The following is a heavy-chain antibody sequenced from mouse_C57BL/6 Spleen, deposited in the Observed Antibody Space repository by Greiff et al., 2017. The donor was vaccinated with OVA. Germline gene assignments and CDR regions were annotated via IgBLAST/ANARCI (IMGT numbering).Heavy chain of an antibody. V-gene: IGHV1-52*01. CDR3: ARGGVYYGSSYVRGYFDY. Sequence: QVQLQQPGAELVRPGSSVKLSCKASGYTFTSYWMHWVKQRPIQGLEWIGNIDPSDSETHYNQKFKDKATLTVDKSSSTAYMQLSSLTSEDSAVYYCARGGVYYGSSYVRGYFDYWGQGTTLTVSS. D-gene: IGHD1-1*01. CDR1: GYTFTSYW. J-gene: IGHJ2*01. CDR2: IDPSDSET.